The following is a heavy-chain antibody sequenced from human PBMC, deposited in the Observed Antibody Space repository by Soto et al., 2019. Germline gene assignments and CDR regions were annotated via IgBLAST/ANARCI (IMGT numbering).Heavy chain of an antibody. CDR3: ARGERGMGYFDY. V-gene: IGHV3-11*06. Sequence: GGSLRLSCAASGFTFSDYYMSWIRQAPGKGLEWVSYISSSSSYTNYADSAKGRFTISRDNAKNSLYLQMNSLRAEDTAVYYCARGERGMGYFDYWGQGTLVTVSS. CDR1: GFTFSDYY. D-gene: IGHD3-16*01. J-gene: IGHJ4*02. CDR2: ISSSSSYT.